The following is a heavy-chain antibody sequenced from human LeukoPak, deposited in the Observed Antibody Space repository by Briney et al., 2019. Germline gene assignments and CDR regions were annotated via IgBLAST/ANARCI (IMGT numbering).Heavy chain of an antibody. Sequence: ASVKVSCKASGGTFSSYAISWVRQAPGQGLEWMGGIIPIFGTANYAQKLQGRVTITADKSTSTAYMELSSLRSEDTAVYYCARAHRAVSNAFDIWGQGTMVTVSS. CDR2: IIPIFGTA. D-gene: IGHD1-14*01. V-gene: IGHV1-69*06. J-gene: IGHJ3*02. CDR3: ARAHRAVSNAFDI. CDR1: GGTFSSYA.